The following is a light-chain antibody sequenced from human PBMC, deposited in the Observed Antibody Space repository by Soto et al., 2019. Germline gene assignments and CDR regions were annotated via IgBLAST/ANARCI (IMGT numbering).Light chain of an antibody. CDR1: SRHTNYA. CDR3: QTWDTGIRV. CDR2: LNSDGSH. Sequence: QLVLTQSPSASASLGASVKLTCTLSSRHTNYAIAWHQQQPEKGPRFLMNLNSDGSHTKGDGIPDRFSGSSSGAQRYLIISSLQSEDEADYYCQTWDTGIRVFGGGTKVTVL. V-gene: IGLV4-69*01. J-gene: IGLJ3*02.